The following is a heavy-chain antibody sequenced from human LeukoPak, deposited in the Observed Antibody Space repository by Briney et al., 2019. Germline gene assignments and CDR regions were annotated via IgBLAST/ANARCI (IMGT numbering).Heavy chain of an antibody. D-gene: IGHD5-18*01. V-gene: IGHV3-74*01. CDR3: ARYSYGHMGYYFDY. CDR1: GFTLSGNW. CDR2: ISTDGSII. Sequence: GGSLRLSCADPGFTLSGNWMSWVRQSPGKGLVWVSHISTDGSIIRYGDSVKGRFTISRDNAKNSLYLQMNSLRAEDTAVYYCARYSYGHMGYYFDYWGQGTLVTVSS. J-gene: IGHJ4*02.